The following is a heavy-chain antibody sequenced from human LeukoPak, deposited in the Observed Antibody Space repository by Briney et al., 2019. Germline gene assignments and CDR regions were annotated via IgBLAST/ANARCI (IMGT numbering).Heavy chain of an antibody. CDR3: ARNRDGYNPSAFDI. D-gene: IGHD5-24*01. J-gene: IGHJ3*02. Sequence: ASVKVSCKASGGTFSSYAISWVRQAPGQGLEWMGGIIPIFGTANYAQKFQGRVTITADESTSTACMELSSLRSEDTAVYYCARNRDGYNPSAFDIWGQGTMVTVSS. CDR2: IIPIFGTA. V-gene: IGHV1-69*01. CDR1: GGTFSSYA.